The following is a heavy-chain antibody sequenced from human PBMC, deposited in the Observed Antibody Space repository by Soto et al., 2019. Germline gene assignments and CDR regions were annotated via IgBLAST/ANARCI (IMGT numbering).Heavy chain of an antibody. CDR1: GGSISSGDYY. D-gene: IGHD1-26*01. V-gene: IGHV4-30-4*01. Sequence: QVQLQESGPGLVKPSQTLSLTCTVSGGSISSGDYYWSWIRQPPGEGLEWIGYIYYSGSTYYNQSLKSRVTISVDTSKSQFSLKLISVTDADTAVYYCARGVGAYRFNYWGQATLVTVSS. J-gene: IGHJ4*02. CDR2: IYYSGST. CDR3: ARGVGAYRFNY.